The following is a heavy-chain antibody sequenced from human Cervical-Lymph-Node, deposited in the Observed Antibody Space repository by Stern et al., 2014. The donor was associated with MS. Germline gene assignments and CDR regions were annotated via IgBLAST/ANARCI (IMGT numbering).Heavy chain of an antibody. V-gene: IGHV7-4-1*02. D-gene: IGHD2-2*01. CDR2: ISANTGST. CDR3: AGVKPAAILDS. CDR1: GYTFTRNA. Sequence: VQLVESGSELKKPGASVKVSCKASGYTFTRNAMNWVRQAPGQRLEWMGEISANTGSTTYAQGFTGRFVFSLDTSVSTAYLQISSLKAEDTAIYYCAGVKPAAILDSWGQGTLVTVSS. J-gene: IGHJ4*02.